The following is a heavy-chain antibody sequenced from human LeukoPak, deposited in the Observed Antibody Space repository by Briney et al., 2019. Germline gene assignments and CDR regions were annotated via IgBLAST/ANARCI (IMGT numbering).Heavy chain of an antibody. CDR1: GFTFSSYS. V-gene: IGHV3-21*01. D-gene: IGHD3-3*01. CDR2: ISSSSSYI. Sequence: GGSLRLSCAASGFTFSSYSMNWVRLAPGKGLEWVSSISSSSSYIYYADSVKGRFTISRDNAKNSLYLQMNSLRAEDTAAYYCARSSVSHDFWSGYSQLLLDYWGQGTLVTVSS. CDR3: ARSSVSHDFWSGYSQLLLDY. J-gene: IGHJ4*02.